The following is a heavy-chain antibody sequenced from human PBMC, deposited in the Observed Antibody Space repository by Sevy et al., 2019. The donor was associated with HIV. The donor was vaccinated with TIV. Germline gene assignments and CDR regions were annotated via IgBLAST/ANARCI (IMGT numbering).Heavy chain of an antibody. CDR2: IYYSGST. J-gene: IGHJ4*02. D-gene: IGHD6-6*01. CDR1: GGSISSYY. V-gene: IGHV4-59*01. Sequence: SETLSLTCTVSGGSISSYYWSWIRQPPGKGLEWIGYIYYSGSTNYNPSLKSRVTISVDTSKNQFSLKLSSVTAADTAVYYCARARIAARPNFDYWGQGTLVTVSS. CDR3: ARARIAARPNFDY.